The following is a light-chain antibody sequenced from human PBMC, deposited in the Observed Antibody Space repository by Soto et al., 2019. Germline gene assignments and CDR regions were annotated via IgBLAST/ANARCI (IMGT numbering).Light chain of an antibody. CDR3: QKYSIVPV. Sequence: DIQMTQSPTSLSASVGDRVTITCRASQGMRTFVAWYQQKPGQAPKLLIYAASTLQSGVPSRFSGSGSGTDFTLTINSLQPEDFATYSCQKYSIVPVFGPGTKVEIK. V-gene: IGKV1-27*01. CDR2: AAS. CDR1: QGMRTF. J-gene: IGKJ3*01.